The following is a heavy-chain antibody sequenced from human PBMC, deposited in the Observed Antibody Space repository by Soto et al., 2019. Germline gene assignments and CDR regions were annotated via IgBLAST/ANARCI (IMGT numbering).Heavy chain of an antibody. D-gene: IGHD1-26*01. CDR2: INPRSGDT. Sequence: QVQLVQSGAEVKKPGASVKVSCKASGSTFIGYYIHWVRQAPGQGLEWMGRINPRSGDTTYAQKFQGRLTMTRDTSISTAYMELSSLRSDDTAVYYCGRDGVGATTLGWFDPWGQGSLVTVSS. CDR1: GSTFIGYY. J-gene: IGHJ5*02. V-gene: IGHV1-2*06. CDR3: GRDGVGATTLGWFDP.